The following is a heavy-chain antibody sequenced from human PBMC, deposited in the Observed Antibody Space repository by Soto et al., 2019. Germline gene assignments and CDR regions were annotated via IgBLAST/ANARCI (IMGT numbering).Heavy chain of an antibody. Sequence: QVQLVESGGGVVQPGRSLRLSCAASGFTFSSYGMHWVRQAPGKGLEWVAVISYDGSNKYYADSVKGRFTISRDNSKNTLYLQMNSLRAEDTAVCYCAKDRCGGDCYYFDYWGQGTLVTVSS. V-gene: IGHV3-30*18. J-gene: IGHJ4*02. CDR1: GFTFSSYG. D-gene: IGHD2-21*02. CDR3: AKDRCGGDCYYFDY. CDR2: ISYDGSNK.